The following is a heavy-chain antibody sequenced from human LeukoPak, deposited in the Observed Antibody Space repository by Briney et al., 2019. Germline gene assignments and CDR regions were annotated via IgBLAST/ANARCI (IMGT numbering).Heavy chain of an antibody. CDR1: GGSFSGYY. J-gene: IGHJ5*02. CDR2: INHSGST. D-gene: IGHD2-8*01. Sequence: PSETLSLTCAVYGGSFSGYYWSWIRQPPGKGLEWIGEINHSGSTNYNPSLKSQVTISVDTSKNQFSLKLSSVTAADTAVYYCARFYNGDWFDPWGQGTRVTVSS. CDR3: ARFYNGDWFDP. V-gene: IGHV4-34*01.